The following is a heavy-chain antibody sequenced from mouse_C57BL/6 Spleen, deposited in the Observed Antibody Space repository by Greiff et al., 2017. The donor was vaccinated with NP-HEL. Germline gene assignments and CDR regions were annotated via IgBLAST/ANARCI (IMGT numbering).Heavy chain of an antibody. CDR1: GYSITSDY. Sequence: EVKLVESGPGLAKPSQTLSLTCSVTGYSITSDYWNWIRKFPGNKLEYMGYISYSGSTYYNPSLKSRISITRDTSKNQYYLQLNSVTTEDTATYYCARSVYYYGSSYVFDYAMDYWGQGTSVTVSS. V-gene: IGHV3-8*01. CDR2: ISYSGST. D-gene: IGHD1-1*01. CDR3: ARSVYYYGSSYVFDYAMDY. J-gene: IGHJ4*01.